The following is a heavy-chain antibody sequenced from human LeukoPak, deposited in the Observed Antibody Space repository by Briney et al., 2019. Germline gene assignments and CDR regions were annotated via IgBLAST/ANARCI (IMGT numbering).Heavy chain of an antibody. Sequence: PSETLSLTCTVSGGSVSSYYWSWIRQPPGKGLEWIGYIYYSGSTNYNPSLKSRVTISVDTSKNQFSLKLSSVTTADTAVYYCARGKGVYYYYMDVWGKGTTVTVSS. J-gene: IGHJ6*03. CDR2: IYYSGST. V-gene: IGHV4-59*02. CDR1: GGSVSSYY. D-gene: IGHD3-10*01. CDR3: ARGKGVYYYYMDV.